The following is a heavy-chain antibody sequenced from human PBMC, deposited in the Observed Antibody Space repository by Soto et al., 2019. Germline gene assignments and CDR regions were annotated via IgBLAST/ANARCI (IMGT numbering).Heavy chain of an antibody. CDR1: GFTFSSYA. V-gene: IGHV3-21*01. Sequence: GGSLRLSCVASGFTFSSYAMHWVRQAPGQGLEWVSSISSSSSYIYYADSVKGRFTIFRDNAKNSLYLQMNSLRAEDTAVYYCARDPNDFWSGYYNVIDYWGQGTLVTVSS. CDR3: ARDPNDFWSGYYNVIDY. CDR2: ISSSSSYI. D-gene: IGHD3-3*01. J-gene: IGHJ4*02.